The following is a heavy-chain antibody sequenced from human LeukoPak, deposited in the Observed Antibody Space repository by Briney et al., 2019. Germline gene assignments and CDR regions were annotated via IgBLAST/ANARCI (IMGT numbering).Heavy chain of an antibody. V-gene: IGHV4-59*01. CDR3: ARTFVDTAMVSDYYYYMDV. J-gene: IGHJ6*03. CDR1: GGSISSYY. CDR2: IYYSGST. Sequence: SETLSLTCTVSGGSISSYYWSWIRQPPGKGLEWIGYIYYSGSTNYNPSLKSRVTISVDTSKNQFSLKLSSVTAADTAVYYCARTFVDTAMVSDYYYYMDVWGKGTTVTVSS. D-gene: IGHD5-18*01.